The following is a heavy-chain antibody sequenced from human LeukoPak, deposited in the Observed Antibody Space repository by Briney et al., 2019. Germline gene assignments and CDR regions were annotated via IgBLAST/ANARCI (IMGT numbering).Heavy chain of an antibody. D-gene: IGHD6-13*01. J-gene: IGHJ5*02. CDR1: GGSISSGGYS. V-gene: IGHV4-30-2*01. CDR2: IYHSGST. CDR3: ARVRYRYSSSWYLTQNWFDP. Sequence: SQTLSLTCAVSGGSISSGGYSWRWIRQPPGKGLEWIGYIYHSGSTYYNPSLKSRVTISVDRSRNQFSLKLSSVTAADTAVYYCARVRYRYSSSWYLTQNWFDPWGQGTLVTVSS.